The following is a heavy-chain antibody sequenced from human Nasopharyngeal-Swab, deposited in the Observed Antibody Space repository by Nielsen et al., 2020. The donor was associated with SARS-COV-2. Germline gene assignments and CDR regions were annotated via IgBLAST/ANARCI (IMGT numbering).Heavy chain of an antibody. CDR3: VRDGYTTGRNDAFDI. J-gene: IGHJ3*02. D-gene: IGHD1-1*01. CDR2: ISSSGTST. V-gene: IGHV3-11*04. CDR1: GFTFSDYY. Sequence: GESLKISCAASGFTFSDYYMSWFRQAPGKGLEWVSYISSSGTSTHYADSVKGRFTISRDNAKNSLYLQMNSLRVEDTAVYYCVRDGYTTGRNDAFDIWGQGTMVTVSS.